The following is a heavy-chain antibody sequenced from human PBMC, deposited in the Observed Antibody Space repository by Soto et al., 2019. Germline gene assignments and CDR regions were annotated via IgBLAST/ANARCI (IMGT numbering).Heavy chain of an antibody. D-gene: IGHD1-7*01. CDR2: IYYSGST. CDR1: GGSISSGGYY. J-gene: IGHJ6*02. V-gene: IGHV4-31*01. Sequence: QVQLQESGPGLVKPSQTLSLTCTVSGGSISSGGYYWSWIRQHPGKGLEWIGYIYYSGSTYYNPYLKSTVTISVDTAKSQLSLGLSSVTAADTAVYYCARGSRELLPLELVSYGMDVWGQGTTVTVCS. CDR3: ARGSRELLPLELVSYGMDV.